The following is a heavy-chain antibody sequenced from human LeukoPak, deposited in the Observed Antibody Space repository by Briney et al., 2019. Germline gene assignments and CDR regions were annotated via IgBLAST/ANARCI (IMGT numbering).Heavy chain of an antibody. J-gene: IGHJ4*02. CDR3: VRETSSGNFVTIDC. Sequence: GGSLRLSCVASGFTFRNYVMSWVRQTPEKGLEWVSAITGDGGGTNHADSVKGRFFISRGNSKNTLYMQMNSLRAEDTAVYYCVRETSSGNFVTIDCWGQGALVTVSS. CDR2: ITGDGGGT. CDR1: GFTFRNYV. D-gene: IGHD1-26*01. V-gene: IGHV3-23*01.